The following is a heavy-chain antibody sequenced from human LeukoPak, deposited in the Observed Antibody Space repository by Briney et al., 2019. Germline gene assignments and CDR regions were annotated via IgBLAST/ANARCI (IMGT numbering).Heavy chain of an antibody. D-gene: IGHD3-9*01. V-gene: IGHV4-34*01. J-gene: IGHJ3*02. Sequence: PSETLSLTCAVYGGSFSGYYWSWIRQPPGKGLEWIGEINHSGSTNYNPSLKSRVTISVDTSKNQFSLKLSSVTAADTAVYYCARDRRLRYFDWVGDNDAFDIWGQGTMVTVSS. CDR3: ARDRRLRYFDWVGDNDAFDI. CDR1: GGSFSGYY. CDR2: INHSGST.